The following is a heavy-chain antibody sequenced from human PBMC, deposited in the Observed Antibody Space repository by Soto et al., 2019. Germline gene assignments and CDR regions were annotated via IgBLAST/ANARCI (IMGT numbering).Heavy chain of an antibody. V-gene: IGHV3-23*01. Sequence: LRLSYAAAGFTCSSYAMSWVRQAPGKGLEWVSAISGSGGSTYYADSVKGRFTISRDNSKNTLYLQMNSLRAEDTAVYYCAKDYYYDSSGPSDYWGQGTLVTVSS. CDR2: ISGSGGST. D-gene: IGHD3-22*01. J-gene: IGHJ4*02. CDR1: GFTCSSYA. CDR3: AKDYYYDSSGPSDY.